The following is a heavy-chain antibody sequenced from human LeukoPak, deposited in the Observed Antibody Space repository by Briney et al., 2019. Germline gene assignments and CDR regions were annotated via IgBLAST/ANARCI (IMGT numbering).Heavy chain of an antibody. V-gene: IGHV3-33*01. CDR1: GFTFSSYG. CDR3: ARGGGSYPFSDY. D-gene: IGHD1-26*01. CDR2: IWYDGSNK. Sequence: GGSLRLSCAASGFTFSSYGMHWVRQAPGKGLEWVAVIWYDGSNKYYADSVKGRFTISRDNSKNTLYLQMNSLRAEDTAVYYCARGGGSYPFSDYWGQGTLVTVSS. J-gene: IGHJ4*02.